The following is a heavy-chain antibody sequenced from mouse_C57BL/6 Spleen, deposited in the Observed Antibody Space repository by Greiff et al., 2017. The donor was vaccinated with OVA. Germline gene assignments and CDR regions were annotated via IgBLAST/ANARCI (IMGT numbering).Heavy chain of an antibody. V-gene: IGHV1-36*01. J-gene: IGHJ4*01. CDR1: GFTFTDYY. D-gene: IGHD1-1*01. CDR2: VYPYNGGT. Sequence: EVQLQQSGPVLVKPGPSVKISCKASGFTFTDYYMHWVKQSHGKSLEWIGLVYPYNGGTSYNQKFKGKATLTVDTSSSAAYMELNSLTAEDSAVYYSAREDYYGSSHYAMDYWGQGTSVTVSS. CDR3: AREDYYGSSHYAMDY.